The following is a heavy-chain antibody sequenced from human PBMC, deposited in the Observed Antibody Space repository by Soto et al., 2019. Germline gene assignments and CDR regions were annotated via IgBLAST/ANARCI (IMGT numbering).Heavy chain of an antibody. J-gene: IGHJ4*02. CDR3: STRAGYSRIWYWSY. CDR1: GGSISTSTYY. Sequence: WETLSLTCTVSGGSISTSTYYWGWLGQPPGKGLEWIGSIYYSGSTYSYPSLKSRVSMSVDTSKNHFSLTLISVTAADTSVYYCSTRAGYSRIWYWSYWGQGTQVTVSS. D-gene: IGHD6-13*01. V-gene: IGHV4-39*02. CDR2: IYYSGST.